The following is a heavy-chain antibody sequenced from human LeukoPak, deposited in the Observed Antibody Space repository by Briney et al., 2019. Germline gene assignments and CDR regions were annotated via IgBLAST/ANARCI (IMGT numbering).Heavy chain of an antibody. CDR1: GSTFTSYD. V-gene: IGHV1-8*01. Sequence: GASVKVSCKASGSTFTSYDINWVRQATGPGLEWMGWMNPNSVNTGYAQKFQGRVTMSRNASISTAYRELSSLRSEDTAVYYCARERDWFDPWGQGTLVTVSS. CDR2: MNPNSVNT. CDR3: ARERDWFDP. J-gene: IGHJ5*02.